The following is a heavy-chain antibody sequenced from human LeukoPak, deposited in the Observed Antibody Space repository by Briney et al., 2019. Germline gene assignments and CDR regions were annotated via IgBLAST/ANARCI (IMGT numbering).Heavy chain of an antibody. Sequence: ASVKVSCKASGGTCSSYAISWVRQAPGQGLEWLGGIIPIFGTANYAQKFQGRVTITTDESTSTAYMELSSLRSEDTAVYYCAREQAGCSSTSCWRILDYWGQGTLVTVSS. CDR3: AREQAGCSSTSCWRILDY. J-gene: IGHJ4*02. V-gene: IGHV1-69*05. CDR1: GGTCSSYA. D-gene: IGHD2-2*01. CDR2: IIPIFGTA.